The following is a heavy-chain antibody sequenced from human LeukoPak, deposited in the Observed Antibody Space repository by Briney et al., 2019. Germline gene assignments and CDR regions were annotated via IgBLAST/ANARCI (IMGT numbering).Heavy chain of an antibody. CDR1: GYTFTGYY. CDR3: ARGSVTTVVTRSNY. J-gene: IGHJ4*02. CDR2: INPNSGGT. D-gene: IGHD4-23*01. V-gene: IGHV1-2*02. Sequence: ASVKVSCKASGYTFTGYYMHWVREAPGEGLEWMGWINPNSGGTNYAQKFQGRVTMTRDTSISTAYMELSRLRSDDTAVYYCARGSVTTVVTRSNYWGQGNLITVSS.